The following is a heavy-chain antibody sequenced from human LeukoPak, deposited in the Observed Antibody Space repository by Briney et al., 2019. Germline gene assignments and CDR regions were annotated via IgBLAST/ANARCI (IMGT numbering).Heavy chain of an antibody. CDR2: IYYSGNT. Sequence: SETLSLTCTVSGGSGSSNTYYWGWIRQSPGKGLEWIGSIYYSGNTYYNPSLKSRVTISVDTSKNQFSLKLNSVTAADTAVYYCAREKDSSGSASLDYWGQGTLVTVSS. CDR3: AREKDSSGSASLDY. V-gene: IGHV4-39*07. D-gene: IGHD3-22*01. J-gene: IGHJ4*02. CDR1: GGSGSSNTYY.